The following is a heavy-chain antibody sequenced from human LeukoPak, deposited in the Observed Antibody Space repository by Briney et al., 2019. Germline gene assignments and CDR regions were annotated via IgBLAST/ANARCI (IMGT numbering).Heavy chain of an antibody. J-gene: IGHJ4*02. CDR3: AKGGTRLRYFDWLSDYFDY. V-gene: IGHV3-23*01. D-gene: IGHD3-9*01. CDR1: GFTFSSYA. Sequence: PGGSLRLSCAASGFTFSSYAMSWVRQAPGKGLEWVSAISSSGSSTYYADSVKGRFTISRDNSKNTLYLQMNSLRAEDTAVYYCAKGGTRLRYFDWLSDYFDYWGQGTLVTVSS. CDR2: ISSSGSST.